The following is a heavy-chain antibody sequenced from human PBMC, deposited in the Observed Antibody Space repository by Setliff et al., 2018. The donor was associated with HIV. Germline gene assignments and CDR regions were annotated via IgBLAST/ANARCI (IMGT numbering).Heavy chain of an antibody. CDR3: ARGRGSSSSWPIDY. D-gene: IGHD6-13*01. J-gene: IGHJ4*02. Sequence: SETLSLTCTVSGGSISSSSYYWGWIRQPPGKGLEWIGSIYYSGNTYYNPSLKSRVTISVDTSKNQFSLKLSSVTAADTAVYFCARGRGSSSSWPIDYWGQGTLVTVSS. CDR1: GGSISSSSYY. CDR2: IYYSGNT. V-gene: IGHV4-39*07.